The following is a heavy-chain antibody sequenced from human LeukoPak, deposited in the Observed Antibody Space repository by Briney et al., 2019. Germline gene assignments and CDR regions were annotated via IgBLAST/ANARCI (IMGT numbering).Heavy chain of an antibody. CDR1: GFTFRSYN. Sequence: GGSLRLSCAASGFTFRSYNMTWVRQAPGKGLEWVSYISRSSGAIYYADSVKGRFTISRDNAKNSLYLQMNSLRAEDTAVYYCARDFGGAVAGTFDYWGQGVLVTVSS. D-gene: IGHD6-19*01. CDR2: ISRSSGAI. J-gene: IGHJ4*02. V-gene: IGHV3-48*04. CDR3: ARDFGGAVAGTFDY.